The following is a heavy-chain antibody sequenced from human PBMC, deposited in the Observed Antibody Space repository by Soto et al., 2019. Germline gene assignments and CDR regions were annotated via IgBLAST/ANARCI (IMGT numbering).Heavy chain of an antibody. D-gene: IGHD3-22*01. J-gene: IGHJ5*02. CDR2: IIPILGIA. CDR3: AREGPYYDSSGWDNWFDP. Sequence: QVQLVQSGAEVKKPGSSVKVSCKASGGTFSSYTISWVRQAPGQGLEWMGRIIPILGIANYAQQFQGRVTITPDESTSAAYMELSSLRSEDTAVYYCAREGPYYDSSGWDNWFDPWGQGTLVTVSS. V-gene: IGHV1-69*08. CDR1: GGTFSSYT.